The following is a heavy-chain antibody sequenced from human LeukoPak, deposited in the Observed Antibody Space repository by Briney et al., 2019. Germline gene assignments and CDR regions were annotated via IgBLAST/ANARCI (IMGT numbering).Heavy chain of an antibody. CDR3: ARDPGRETYDTSGFHY. CDR1: GYTFGDYG. V-gene: IGHV1-18*01. J-gene: IGHJ4*02. Sequence: RASVKVSCKASGYTFGDYGITWIRQAPGPGLEWMGWVSAYTGNTNYAQSLQDRVIMIADTSTDTAYMELRSLRPDDTAVYYCARDPGRETYDTSGFHYWGQGTLVTVSS. D-gene: IGHD3-22*01. CDR2: VSAYTGNT.